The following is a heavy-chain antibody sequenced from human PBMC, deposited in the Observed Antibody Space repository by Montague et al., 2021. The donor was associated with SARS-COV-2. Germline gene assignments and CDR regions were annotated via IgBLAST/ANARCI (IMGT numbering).Heavy chain of an antibody. J-gene: IGHJ4*02. V-gene: IGHV3-7*05. CDR3: ARDPNWGAH. CDR1: GFSFSTFW. Sequence: RSFSWAASGFSFSTFWMTWVRQAPGKGLEWVASIKPDGSDKYYVESVKGRFTISRDNARNSLYLQLNNLRAEDTAVYYCARDPNWGAHWGQGNLVTVSS. CDR2: IKPDGSDK. D-gene: IGHD7-27*01.